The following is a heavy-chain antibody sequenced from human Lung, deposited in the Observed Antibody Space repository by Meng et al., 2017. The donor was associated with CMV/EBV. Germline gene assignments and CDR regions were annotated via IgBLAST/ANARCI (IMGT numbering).Heavy chain of an antibody. V-gene: IGHV3-11*01. CDR1: GFRFSDYY. J-gene: IGHJ4*02. CDR3: ATTIIDNWNDEDRFDS. D-gene: IGHD1-20*01. CDR2: ISNSGNTI. Sequence: GFRFSDYYLRWIRQAPGKGLEWISHISNSGNTISYGDSVKGRFTISRDNAKNSLFLHMISLRVEDTAVYYCATTIIDNWNDEDRFDSWGQGTLVTVSS.